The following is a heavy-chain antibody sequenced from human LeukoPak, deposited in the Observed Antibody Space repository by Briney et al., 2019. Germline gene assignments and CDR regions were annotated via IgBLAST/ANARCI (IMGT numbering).Heavy chain of an antibody. CDR3: AKDAVFDP. CDR1: GFTFSSYG. CDR2: ISYDGSNK. V-gene: IGHV3-30*18. J-gene: IGHJ5*02. Sequence: GGSLRLSCAASGFTFSSYGMHWVRQAPGKGLEWVAVISYDGSNKYYADSVKGRFTISRDNSKNTLYLQMNSLRAEDTAVYYCAKDAVFDPWGQGTLVTVSS.